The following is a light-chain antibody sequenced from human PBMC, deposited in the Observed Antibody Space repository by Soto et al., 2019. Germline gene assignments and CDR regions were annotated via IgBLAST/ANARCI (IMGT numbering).Light chain of an antibody. CDR3: QSADSSGTFYV. J-gene: IGLJ1*01. CDR1: ALPKQY. CDR2: KDS. V-gene: IGLV3-25*02. Sequence: SYELTQPPSVSVSPGQTGRITCSGDALPKQYAYWYQQEPGQAPVLVIYKDSERPSGIPERFSGSSSGTTVTLTISGVQAEDEADYYCQSADSSGTFYVFGTGTKVTVL.